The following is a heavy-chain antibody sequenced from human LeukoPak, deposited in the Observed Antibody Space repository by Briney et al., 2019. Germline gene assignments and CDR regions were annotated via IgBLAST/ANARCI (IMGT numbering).Heavy chain of an antibody. Sequence: SETLSLTCTVSGGSISSDYWSWIRQPPGKGLEWIGYIYYSGSTNYNPSLQSRVTISVDTSKNQFSLKLSSVTAADTAVYYCARWDYSSSFGVWGQGTLVTVSS. V-gene: IGHV4-59*01. CDR1: GGSISSDY. CDR3: ARWDYSSSFGV. J-gene: IGHJ4*02. D-gene: IGHD6-13*01. CDR2: IYYSGST.